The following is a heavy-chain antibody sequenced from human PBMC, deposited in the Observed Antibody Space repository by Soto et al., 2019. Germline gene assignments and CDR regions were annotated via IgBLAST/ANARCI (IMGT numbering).Heavy chain of an antibody. CDR2: INHSGST. CDR1: GGSFSGYY. Sequence: QVQLQQWGAGLLKPSETLSLTCAVYGGSFSGYYWSWIRQPPGKGLEWIGEINHSGSTNYNPSLKSRVTISVDTSKNQFSLKLSSVTAADTAVYYCARGKPVRGRMVRGVIIPFDYWGQGTLVTVSS. D-gene: IGHD3-10*01. CDR3: ARGKPVRGRMVRGVIIPFDY. V-gene: IGHV4-34*01. J-gene: IGHJ4*02.